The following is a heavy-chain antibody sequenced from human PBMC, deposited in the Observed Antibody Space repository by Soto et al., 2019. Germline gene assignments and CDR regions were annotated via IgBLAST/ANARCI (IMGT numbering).Heavy chain of an antibody. D-gene: IGHD3-10*02. CDR2: ISGSGGSI. CDR3: ARDLLPTFATEDYFYYGMDV. J-gene: IGHJ6*02. CDR1: EDTFNTFA. V-gene: IGHV3-23*01. Sequence: PGGSLRLSCAASEDTFNTFAMSWVRQGPGKGLEWVSSISGSGGSIHYADSVKGRFTISIDNSKNMLYLQMNSLRVEDTALYYCARDLLPTFATEDYFYYGMDVWGQGTTVTVSS.